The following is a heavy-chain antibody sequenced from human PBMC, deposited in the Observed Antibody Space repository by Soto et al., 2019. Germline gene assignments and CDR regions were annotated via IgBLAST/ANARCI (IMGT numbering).Heavy chain of an antibody. J-gene: IGHJ5*02. CDR1: GYTFTSYD. CDR2: MNPNSGET. V-gene: IGHV1-8*01. D-gene: IGHD2-15*01. Sequence: ASVKVSCKASGYTFTSYDINWVRQATGQGLEWIGWMNPNSGETGYAQKFQGRVTMTRSASLSTAYLELSSLRSEDTAVYYCARVAVAARPRWYNWFDPWGQGTLVTVSS. CDR3: ARVAVAARPRWYNWFDP.